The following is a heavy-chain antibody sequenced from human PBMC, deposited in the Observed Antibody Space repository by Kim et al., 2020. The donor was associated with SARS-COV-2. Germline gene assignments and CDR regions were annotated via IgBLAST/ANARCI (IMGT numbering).Heavy chain of an antibody. J-gene: IGHJ4*02. Sequence: YSKSLKSRLTISKDTSKSQVVLTMTNMDPVDTATYYCARTRFSSSPDVDYWGQGTLVTVSS. D-gene: IGHD6-13*01. CDR3: ARTRFSSSPDVDY. V-gene: IGHV2-26*01.